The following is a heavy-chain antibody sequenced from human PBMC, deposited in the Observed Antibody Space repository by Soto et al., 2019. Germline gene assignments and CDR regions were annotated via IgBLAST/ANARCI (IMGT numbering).Heavy chain of an antibody. D-gene: IGHD4-17*01. J-gene: IGHJ6*02. CDR3: ARDYGATYYHYGMDV. V-gene: IGHV1-46*01. Sequence: ASVKVSCKASGYTFTSYYMHWVRQAPGQGLEWMGIINPSGGSTSYAQKFRGRVTMTRDTSTSTVYMELSSLRSEDTAVYYCARDYGATYYHYGMDVWGQGTTVTVSS. CDR2: INPSGGST. CDR1: GYTFTSYY.